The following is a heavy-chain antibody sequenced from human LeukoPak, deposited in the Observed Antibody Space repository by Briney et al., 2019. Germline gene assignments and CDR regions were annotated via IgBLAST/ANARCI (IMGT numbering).Heavy chain of an antibody. CDR3: AKDYYGSGSYRPDY. J-gene: IGHJ4*02. V-gene: IGHV3-23*01. CDR2: ISGSGGTT. CDR1: GFTFSSYA. D-gene: IGHD3-10*01. Sequence: GGSLRLSCAASGFTFSSYAMSWVRQAPGKGLEWVSGISGSGGTTYYADSVKGRFTISRDNYKNTLYLQMNSLRAEDTAVYYCAKDYYGSGSYRPDYWGQGTLVTVSS.